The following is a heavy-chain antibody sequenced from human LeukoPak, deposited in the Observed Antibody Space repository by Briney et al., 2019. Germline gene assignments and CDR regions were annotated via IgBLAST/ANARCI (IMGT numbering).Heavy chain of an antibody. V-gene: IGHV4-39*07. CDR2: INHSGST. J-gene: IGHJ4*02. CDR3: ARGARYFDY. Sequence: SETLSLTCTVSGDSISSSSYYWGWIRQPPGTGLEWIGEINHSGSTNYNPSLKSRVTISVDTSKNQFSLKLSSVTAADTAVYYCARGARYFDYWGQGTLVTVSS. CDR1: GDSISSSSYY.